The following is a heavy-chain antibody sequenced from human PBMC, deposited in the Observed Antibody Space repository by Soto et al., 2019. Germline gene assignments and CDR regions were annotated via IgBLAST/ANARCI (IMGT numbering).Heavy chain of an antibody. CDR3: AKEKRPDGAWDMDY. CDR1: GFALSTYT. V-gene: IGHV3-23*01. D-gene: IGHD1-1*01. J-gene: IGHJ4*02. CDR2: IIGSSGAT. Sequence: EVQLLESGGCVVQPGGSLRLSCVASGFALSTYTMNWVRQAPGKGLEWVSSIIGSSGATDYADSVRGRFTISRDISAKSVFLQMDGLRVEDTAVYYCAKEKRPDGAWDMDYWGQGTLVTVSS.